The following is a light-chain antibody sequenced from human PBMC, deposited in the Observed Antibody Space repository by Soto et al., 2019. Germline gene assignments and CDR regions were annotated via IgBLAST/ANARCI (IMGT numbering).Light chain of an antibody. CDR1: QSISNW. V-gene: IGKV1-39*01. CDR2: AAF. Sequence: DIQMTQSPSTLSASVGDRVTITCRASQSISNWLAWYQQKPGKAPKLLIYAAFSLQSGVPSRFSGSGPGTDFTLTISSLQPEDFATYYCQQSYSTLFTFGQGTRLEIK. CDR3: QQSYSTLFT. J-gene: IGKJ5*01.